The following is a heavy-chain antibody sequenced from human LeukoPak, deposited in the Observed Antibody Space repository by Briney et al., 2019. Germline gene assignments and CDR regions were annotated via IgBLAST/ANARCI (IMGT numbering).Heavy chain of an antibody. CDR2: IYYSGST. V-gene: IGHV4-30-4*08. CDR1: GGSISSGDYY. Sequence: SETLSPTCTVSGGSISSGDYYWSWIRQPPGKGLEWIGYIYYSGSTYYNPSLKGRVTISVDTSKNQFSLKLSSVTAADTAVYYCARGPDIVVVPAAPTEYYFDYWGQGTLVTVSS. CDR3: ARGPDIVVVPAAPTEYYFDY. J-gene: IGHJ4*02. D-gene: IGHD2-2*01.